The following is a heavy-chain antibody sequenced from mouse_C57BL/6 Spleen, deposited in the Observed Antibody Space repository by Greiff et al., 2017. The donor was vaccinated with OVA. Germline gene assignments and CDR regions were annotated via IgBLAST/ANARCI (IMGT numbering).Heavy chain of an antibody. CDR3: ASYYAMDY. CDR1: GYAFSSSW. CDR2: IYPGDGDT. J-gene: IGHJ4*01. V-gene: IGHV1-82*01. Sequence: VLLQQSGPQLVKPGASVKISCKASGYAFSSSWLNWVKQRPGKGLEWIGRIYPGDGDTNYNGKFKGKATLTADKSSSTAYMQLSSLTSEDSAVYFCASYYAMDYWGQGTSVTVSS.